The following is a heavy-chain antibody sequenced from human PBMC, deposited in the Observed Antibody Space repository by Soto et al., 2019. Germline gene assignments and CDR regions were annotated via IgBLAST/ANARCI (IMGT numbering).Heavy chain of an antibody. CDR2: ISYDGSNK. CDR3: ARAYEGDYFDY. D-gene: IGHD3-16*01. V-gene: IGHV3-30-3*01. CDR1: GFTFSSYA. Sequence: QVQLVESGGGVVQPGRSLRLSCAASGFTFSSYAMHWVRQAPGKGLEWVAVISYDGSNKYYADSVKGRFTFSRDNSKNTLYLQMNSLRAEDTAVYYCARAYEGDYFDYWGQGTLVTVSS. J-gene: IGHJ4*02.